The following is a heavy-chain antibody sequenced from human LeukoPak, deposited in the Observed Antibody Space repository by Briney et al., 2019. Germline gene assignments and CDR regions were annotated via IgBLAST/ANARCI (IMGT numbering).Heavy chain of an antibody. CDR1: GGSISSGGYY. Sequence: SETLSLTCTVSGGSISSGGYYWSWIRQHPGKGLEWIGYIYYSGSTYYNPSLKSRVTISVDTSKNQFSLKLTSVTAADTAVYYCASNVAAATFDYWGQGTLVTVSS. D-gene: IGHD6-13*01. V-gene: IGHV4-31*03. J-gene: IGHJ4*02. CDR3: ASNVAAATFDY. CDR2: IYYSGST.